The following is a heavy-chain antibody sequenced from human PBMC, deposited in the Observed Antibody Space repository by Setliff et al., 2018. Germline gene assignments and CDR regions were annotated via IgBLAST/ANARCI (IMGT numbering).Heavy chain of an antibody. J-gene: IGHJ2*01. D-gene: IGHD2-2*01. CDR3: ARAVPRGATPDYWYFDL. Sequence: PSETLSLTCSVSGGSISSGSYYWGWIRRPPGKGLEWIGSIYHSGSTYFNPSLKSRVTISVDTSKNQFSLKLNSVTAADTTVYYCARAVPRGATPDYWYFDLWGRGTLVTVSS. CDR1: GGSISSGSYY. CDR2: IYHSGST. V-gene: IGHV4-39*07.